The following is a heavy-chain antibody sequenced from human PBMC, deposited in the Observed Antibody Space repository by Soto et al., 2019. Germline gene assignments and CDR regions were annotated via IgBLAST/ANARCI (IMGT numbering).Heavy chain of an antibody. V-gene: IGHV3-23*01. CDR1: GFTFSGYA. J-gene: IGHJ2*01. D-gene: IGHD3-10*01. CDR2: IGGGGDAT. CDR3: ARRVSGSTGRPDLWYFDL. Sequence: EVQLLDSGGGLVQPGGSLRLSCAASGFTFSGYALTWVRQAPGKGLEWGSAIGGGGDATFYADSVKGRFTISRDNSKNTLYLQMNTLRAEDTAVYYCARRVSGSTGRPDLWYFDLWGRGTLVTVSS.